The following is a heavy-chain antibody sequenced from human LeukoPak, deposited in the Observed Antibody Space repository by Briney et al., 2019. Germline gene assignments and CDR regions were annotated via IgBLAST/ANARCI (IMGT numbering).Heavy chain of an antibody. CDR3: ARALFSPAAAADIAAAGNWFDP. J-gene: IGHJ5*02. CDR2: ISYDGSNK. Sequence: GGSLRLSCAASGFTFSSYAMHWVRQAPGKGLEWVAVISYDGSNKYYADSVKGRFTISRDNSKNTLYLQMNSLRAEDTAVYYCARALFSPAAAADIAAAGNWFDPWGQGTLVTVSS. CDR1: GFTFSSYA. D-gene: IGHD6-13*01. V-gene: IGHV3-30-3*01.